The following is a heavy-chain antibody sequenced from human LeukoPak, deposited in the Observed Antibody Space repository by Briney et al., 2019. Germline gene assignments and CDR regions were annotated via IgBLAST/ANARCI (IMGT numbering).Heavy chain of an antibody. Sequence: SETLSLTCGVSGGSISNTNWWTWVRQPPGKGLEWIGEVNLQGSTNYNPSLKSRAATSVDNSQNHISLKLTSVTAADTAVYYCEREGGPYRPLDYSGQGTLVTVAS. V-gene: IGHV4-4*02. CDR3: EREGGPYRPLDY. CDR2: VNLQGST. CDR1: GGSISNTNW. J-gene: IGHJ4*02.